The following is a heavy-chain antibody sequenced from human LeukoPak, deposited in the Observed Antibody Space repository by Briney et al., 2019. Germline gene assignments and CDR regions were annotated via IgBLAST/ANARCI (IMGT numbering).Heavy chain of an antibody. D-gene: IGHD5-24*01. J-gene: IGHJ6*02. CDR3: AREERWLRPPKRYYYYGMDV. CDR1: GFTFSSYS. Sequence: GGSLRLSCAASGFTFSSYSMNWVRQAPGKGLEWVSSISSSSSYIYYADSVEGRFTISRDNAKNSLYLQMNSLRAEDTAVYYCAREERWLRPPKRYYYYGMDVWGQGTTVTVSS. V-gene: IGHV3-21*01. CDR2: ISSSSSYI.